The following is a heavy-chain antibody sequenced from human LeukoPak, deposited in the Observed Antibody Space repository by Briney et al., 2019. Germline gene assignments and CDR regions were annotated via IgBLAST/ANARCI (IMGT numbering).Heavy chain of an antibody. J-gene: IGHJ4*02. CDR3: ARIVRGQIDY. Sequence: PSETLSLTCAVYGGSFSGYYWSWIRQPPGKGLEWIGEINHSGSTNYNPSLKSRVTISVDTSKNQFSLKLSSVTAADTAVYYCARIVRGQIDYWGQGTLVTVSS. CDR1: GGSFSGYY. CDR2: INHSGST. V-gene: IGHV4-34*01. D-gene: IGHD3-16*02.